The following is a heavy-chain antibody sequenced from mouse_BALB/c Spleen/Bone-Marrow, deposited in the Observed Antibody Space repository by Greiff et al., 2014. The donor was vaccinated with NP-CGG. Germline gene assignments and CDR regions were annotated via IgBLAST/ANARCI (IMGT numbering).Heavy chain of an antibody. CDR3: ARVAYYNVYFDY. CDR2: INGNGGSS. CDR1: GITFSNYG. J-gene: IGHJ2*01. D-gene: IGHD2-12*01. V-gene: IGHV5-6-3*01. Sequence: ESGGGLVQPGGSLKLSCAASGITFSNYGMSWIRQTPDKRLELVATINGNGGSSYYPDSVKGRFTISRDNAKNTLYLQMSSLKSEDTAMYYCARVAYYNVYFDYWGQGTTLTVSS.